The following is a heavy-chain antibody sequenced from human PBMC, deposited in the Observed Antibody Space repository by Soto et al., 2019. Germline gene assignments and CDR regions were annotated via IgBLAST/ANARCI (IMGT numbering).Heavy chain of an antibody. V-gene: IGHV3-23*01. CDR2: ISSTGRRT. Sequence: EVQLLESGGGLVQPGGSLRLSCGSSGFNFANYAMGWVRQAPGKGLEWVSGISSTGRRTYYADSVRGRFSISRDNSKKTVDLQINSLRAEDTAVYYCAKVANVGVVVEYFDHWGQGSLVTVSS. CDR1: GFNFANYA. D-gene: IGHD3-3*01. J-gene: IGHJ4*02. CDR3: AKVANVGVVVEYFDH.